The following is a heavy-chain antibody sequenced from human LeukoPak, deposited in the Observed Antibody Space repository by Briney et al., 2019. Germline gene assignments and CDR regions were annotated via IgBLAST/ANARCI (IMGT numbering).Heavy chain of an antibody. V-gene: IGHV3-48*01. Sequence: GGSLRLSCAASGFTFSSYSMDWVRQAPGKGLEWVSYISSSSSTIYYADSVKGRFTISRDNAKNSLYLQMNSLRAEDTAVYYCARDLRYCSSTSCYVFDYWGQGTLVIVSS. CDR1: GFTFSSYS. J-gene: IGHJ4*02. CDR3: ARDLRYCSSTSCYVFDY. CDR2: ISSSSSTI. D-gene: IGHD2-2*01.